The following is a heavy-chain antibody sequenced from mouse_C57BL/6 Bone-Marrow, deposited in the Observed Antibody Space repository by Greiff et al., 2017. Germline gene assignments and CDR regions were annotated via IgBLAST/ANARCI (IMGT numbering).Heavy chain of an antibody. V-gene: IGHV1-66*01. Sequence: VQLQQSGPELVKPGASVKISCKASGYSFTSYYIHWVKQRPGQGLEWIGWIYPGSGNTKYNEKFKGKATLTADTSSSTAYMELRSPTSEDSAVYYCARFPPYYGSSTGYFDVWGTETTFTVSS. CDR1: GYSFTSYY. CDR2: IYPGSGNT. J-gene: IGHJ1*03. D-gene: IGHD1-1*01. CDR3: ARFPPYYGSSTGYFDV.